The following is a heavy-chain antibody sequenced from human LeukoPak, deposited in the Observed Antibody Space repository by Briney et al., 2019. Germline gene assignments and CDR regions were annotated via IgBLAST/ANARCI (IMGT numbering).Heavy chain of an antibody. CDR2: ISAYNGNT. Sequence: VASVKVSCKASGYTFTSYGISWVRQAPGQWLEWMGWISAYNGNTNYAQKLQGRVTMTTDTSTSTAYMELRSLRSDDTAVYYCARVGYYDFWPLPPYFDYWGQGTLVTVSS. CDR3: ARVGYYDFWPLPPYFDY. D-gene: IGHD3-3*01. J-gene: IGHJ4*02. V-gene: IGHV1-18*01. CDR1: GYTFTSYG.